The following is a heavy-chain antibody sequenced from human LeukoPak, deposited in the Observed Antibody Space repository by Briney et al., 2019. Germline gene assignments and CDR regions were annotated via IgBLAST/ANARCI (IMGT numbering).Heavy chain of an antibody. J-gene: IGHJ4*02. Sequence: TSETLSLTCAVYGCSFSNYYWSWFRQPPGKGLQWIGESNHNGTTNYSPSLKSRVSISVDSPKNQFSLKLNSVTAADAAMYYCASHYSSGSYRYTGSFDSWGQGMLVNVSS. CDR1: GCSFSNYY. CDR3: ASHYSSGSYRYTGSFDS. V-gene: IGHV4-34*01. CDR2: SNHNGTT. D-gene: IGHD3-16*02.